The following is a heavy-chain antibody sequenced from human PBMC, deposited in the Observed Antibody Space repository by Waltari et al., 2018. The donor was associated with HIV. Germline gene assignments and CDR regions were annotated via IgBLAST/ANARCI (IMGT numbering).Heavy chain of an antibody. V-gene: IGHV4-38-2*02. Sequence: QVQLQESGPGLVTPSATLSLTCTVSGYSISRGYSWGWIRQPPGKGLEWIGSIYHSGSTYYNPSLKSRVTISVDTSKNQFSLKLSSVTAADTAVYYCASPGGVVTAIREYFDYWGQGTLVTVSS. J-gene: IGHJ4*02. CDR1: GYSISRGYS. CDR2: IYHSGST. D-gene: IGHD2-21*02. CDR3: ASPGGVVTAIREYFDY.